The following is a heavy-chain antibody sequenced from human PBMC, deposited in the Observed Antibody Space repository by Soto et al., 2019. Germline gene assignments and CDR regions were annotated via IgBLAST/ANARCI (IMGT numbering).Heavy chain of an antibody. CDR2: IKQDGSEK. J-gene: IGHJ4*02. V-gene: IGHV3-7*04. CDR3: GRGFGLDF. Sequence: EVQLVESGGGLVQPGGSLRLSSAASGFTFSGPWMSWVRQAPGKGLEWVANIKQDGSEKYYVDSVRGRFTISRDNAKNSLFLQMNSLRAEDTAVYYCGRGFGLDFWGPGTLVTVSS. D-gene: IGHD3-16*01. CDR1: GFTFSGPW.